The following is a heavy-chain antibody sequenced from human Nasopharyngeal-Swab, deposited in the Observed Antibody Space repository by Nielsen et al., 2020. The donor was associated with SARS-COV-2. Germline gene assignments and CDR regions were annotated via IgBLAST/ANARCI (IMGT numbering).Heavy chain of an antibody. Sequence: VRQMPGKGLEWVSAISGSGGSTYYADSVKGRFTISRDNSKNTLYLQMNSLRAEDTAVYYCAKGTVWFGESWGQGTLVTVSS. CDR3: AKGTVWFGES. J-gene: IGHJ5*02. V-gene: IGHV3-23*01. D-gene: IGHD3-10*01. CDR2: ISGSGGST.